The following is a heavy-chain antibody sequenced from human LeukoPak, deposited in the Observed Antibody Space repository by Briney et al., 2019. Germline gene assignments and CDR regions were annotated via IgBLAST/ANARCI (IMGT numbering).Heavy chain of an antibody. CDR2: IYPGDSDT. V-gene: IGHV5-51*01. D-gene: IGHD2-15*01. CDR1: GYSFTSYW. Sequence: GESLKISCKGPGYSFTSYWIGWVRQMPGKGLEWMGIIYPGDSDTRYSPSFQGQVTISADKSISTAYLQWSSLKASDTAMYYCARGRGYCSGGSCYWHWFDPWGQGTLVTVSS. CDR3: ARGRGYCSGGSCYWHWFDP. J-gene: IGHJ5*02.